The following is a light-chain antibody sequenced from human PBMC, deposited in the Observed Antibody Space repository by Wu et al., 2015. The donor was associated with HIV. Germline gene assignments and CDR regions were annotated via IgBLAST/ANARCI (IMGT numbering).Light chain of an antibody. CDR2: LHP. V-gene: IGKV1-NL1*01. Sequence: DRVTITSRAGVRAISQFFTSWYQPRNQGKTPSSCSMLHPDWKVGVPSRFSGSGSGTDYTLTISSLQPEDFATYYCQQYYSTPLTFGGGTKVEIK. CDR3: QQYYSTPLT. CDR1: RAISQF. J-gene: IGKJ4*01.